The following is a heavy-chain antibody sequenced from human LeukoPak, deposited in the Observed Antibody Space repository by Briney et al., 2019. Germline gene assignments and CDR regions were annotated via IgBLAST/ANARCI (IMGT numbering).Heavy chain of an antibody. CDR3: AKEDNDILTGYYPPSLDI. Sequence: PGGSLRLSCAASGFAFSSYWMSWVRQAPGKGLEWVANIKQDGSEKYYVDSVKGRFTISRDNSKNTLYLQMNSLRAEDTAVYYCAKEDNDILTGYYPPSLDIWGQGTMVTVSS. D-gene: IGHD3-9*01. CDR2: IKQDGSEK. V-gene: IGHV3-7*03. CDR1: GFAFSSYW. J-gene: IGHJ3*02.